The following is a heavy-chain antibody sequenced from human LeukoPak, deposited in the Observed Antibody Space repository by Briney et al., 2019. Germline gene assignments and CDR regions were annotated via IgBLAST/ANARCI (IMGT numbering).Heavy chain of an antibody. Sequence: GGSLRLSCTASGLTFSTSGFNWLRQAPGKGLEWVASIGPTGSDRYHADSIKGRFTISRDNANNFLYLQMNSLRAEDTAVYYCATETNGRHYDCWCQGNLLTVSS. J-gene: IGHJ1*01. D-gene: IGHD3-22*01. CDR3: ATETNGRHYDC. CDR1: GLTFSTSG. CDR2: IGPTGSDR. V-gene: IGHV3-21*06.